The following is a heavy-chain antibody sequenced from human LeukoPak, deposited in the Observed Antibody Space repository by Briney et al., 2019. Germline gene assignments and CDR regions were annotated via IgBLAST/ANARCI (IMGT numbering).Heavy chain of an antibody. V-gene: IGHV4-59*12. Sequence: SETLSLTCTVSGGSIRSYYWSWIRQPPGKGLEWIGYIYYSGSTNYNPSLKSRVTISVDTSKNQFSLKLSSVTAADTAVYYCARRPSSSWYNKRAAFDIWGQGTMVTVSS. D-gene: IGHD6-13*01. J-gene: IGHJ3*02. CDR1: GGSIRSYY. CDR2: IYYSGST. CDR3: ARRPSSSWYNKRAAFDI.